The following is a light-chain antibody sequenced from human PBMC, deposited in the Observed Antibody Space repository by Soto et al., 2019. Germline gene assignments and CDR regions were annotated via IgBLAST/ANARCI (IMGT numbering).Light chain of an antibody. CDR1: SSDVGAYNY. J-gene: IGLJ1*01. V-gene: IGLV2-14*01. CDR3: SSYTNSEYV. Sequence: QSVLTQPASVSGSPGQSITISCTGTSSDVGAYNYVSWYQQRPGKAPKLIISEVSNRPSGVSPRFSGSKSGNTASLTISGLQAEDEADYYCSSYTNSEYVFGIGTKVTVL. CDR2: EVS.